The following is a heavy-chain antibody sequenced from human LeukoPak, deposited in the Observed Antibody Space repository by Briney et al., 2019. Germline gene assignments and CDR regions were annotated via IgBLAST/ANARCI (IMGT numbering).Heavy chain of an antibody. J-gene: IGHJ4*02. D-gene: IGHD5-18*01. Sequence: RGTLRLSCAASGFTFSSYEMNWVRQAPGKGLEWVSYISSSGSTKYYADSVKGRFTISRDNAKHSLYLQMNSLRAEDTAVYYCASLSSVYSCGYGVYWGQGTLASVSS. CDR1: GFTFSSYE. V-gene: IGHV3-48*03. CDR2: ISSSGSTK. CDR3: ASLSSVYSCGYGVY.